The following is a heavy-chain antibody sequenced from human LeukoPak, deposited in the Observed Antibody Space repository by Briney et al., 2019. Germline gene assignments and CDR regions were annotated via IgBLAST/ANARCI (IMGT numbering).Heavy chain of an antibody. J-gene: IGHJ4*02. D-gene: IGHD2/OR15-2a*01. CDR1: GFTFSSYW. CDR2: IKQDGSEK. CDR3: AKDPGAFPYFFDS. Sequence: GGSLRLSCAASGFTFSSYWMSWVRQAPGKGLEWVANIKQDGSEKYYVDSVKGRFTISRDNSKNTLYLQMNSLKVEDTAVYYCAKDPGAFPYFFDSWGQGTLVIVSS. V-gene: IGHV3-7*03.